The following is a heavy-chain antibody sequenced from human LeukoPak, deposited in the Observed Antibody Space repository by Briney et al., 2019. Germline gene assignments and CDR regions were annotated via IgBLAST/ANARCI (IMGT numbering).Heavy chain of an antibody. CDR3: ASLPTYCGGDCTDY. J-gene: IGHJ4*02. V-gene: IGHV3-21*01. CDR2: ISSSSSYI. D-gene: IGHD2-21*01. Sequence: PGGSLRLSCAASGFTFSSYSMNWVRQAPGKGLEWVSSISSSSSYIYYADSVKGRFIISRDNAKNSLYLQMNSLRAEDTAVYYCASLPTYCGGDCTDYWGQGTLVTVSS. CDR1: GFTFSSYS.